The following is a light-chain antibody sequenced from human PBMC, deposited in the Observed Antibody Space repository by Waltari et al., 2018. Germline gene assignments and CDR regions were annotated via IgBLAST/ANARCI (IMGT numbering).Light chain of an antibody. CDR1: QILLPSNGNNY. CDR2: LGS. J-gene: IGKJ1*01. Sequence: DIVMTKFPVYLPVTPGEPASISCRSSQILLPSNGNNYLDWYLQKPGQSPQLLIYLGSNRASGVPDRFSGSGSGTDFTLKISRVEAEDVGVYYCMQSLQALWTFGPGTKVEFK. V-gene: IGKV2-28*01. CDR3: MQSLQALWT.